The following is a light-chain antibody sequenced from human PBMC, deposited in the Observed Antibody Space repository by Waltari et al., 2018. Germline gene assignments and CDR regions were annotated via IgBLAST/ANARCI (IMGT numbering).Light chain of an antibody. CDR1: QGISRY. J-gene: IGKJ3*01. CDR3: LQHNSYPFT. CDR2: GAS. V-gene: IGKV1-17*01. Sequence: DIQMTQSPSSLSASAGDPVSITCRASQGISRYLNWYQQKPGKAPKLLIYGASNLESGVPSRFSGSGSGTEFTLTISSLQPEDFAAYYCLQHNSYPFTFGPGTKLDIK.